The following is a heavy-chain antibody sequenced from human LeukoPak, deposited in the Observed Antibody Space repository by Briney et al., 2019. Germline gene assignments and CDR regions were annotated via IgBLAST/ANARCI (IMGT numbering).Heavy chain of an antibody. J-gene: IGHJ4*02. CDR2: IGWNSGIV. V-gene: IGHV3-9*01. CDR1: GFTFDDYA. D-gene: IGHD1-26*01. CDR3: AKDKNIVGATRAFDY. Sequence: GRSLRLSCAASGFTFDDYAMHWVRQAPGKGLEWVSGIGWNSGIVGYADSVKGRFTVSRDNAKNSLYLQMNSLRAEDTALYYCAKDKNIVGATRAFDYWGQGTLVTVSS.